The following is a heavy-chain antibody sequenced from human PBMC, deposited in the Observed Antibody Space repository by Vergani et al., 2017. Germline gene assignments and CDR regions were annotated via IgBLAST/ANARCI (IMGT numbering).Heavy chain of an antibody. D-gene: IGHD3-22*01. J-gene: IGHJ4*02. V-gene: IGHV3-21*01. CDR1: GFTFSSYS. CDR2: ISSSSSYI. CDR3: ASDPSYDSSGGIRDY. Sequence: EVQLVESGGGLVKPGGSLRLSCAASGFTFSSYSMNWVRQAPGKGLEWVSAISSSSSYIYYADSMKGRFTISRDNAKDSLYLQMNSLRAEDTAVYYCASDPSYDSSGGIRDYWGQGTLVTVSS.